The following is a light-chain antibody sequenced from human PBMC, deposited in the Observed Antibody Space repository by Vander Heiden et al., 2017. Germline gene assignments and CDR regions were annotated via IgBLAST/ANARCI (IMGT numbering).Light chain of an antibody. J-gene: IGKJ2*01. CDR2: LAS. CDR1: QSLSSY. CDR3: QQSDTSPYT. Sequence: DIQMTQSPSSLSASVGDRVTITCRASQSLSSYLNWYQQKPGKAPKLLIFLASSLQSGVPSRFSGGGSATDFTLTISSLQPEDFATYYCQQSDTSPYTFGQGTKLKIK. V-gene: IGKV1-39*01.